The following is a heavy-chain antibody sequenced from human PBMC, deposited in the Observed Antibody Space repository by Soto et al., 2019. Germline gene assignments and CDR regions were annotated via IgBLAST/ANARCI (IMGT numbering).Heavy chain of an antibody. CDR1: GGSISSGGYY. J-gene: IGHJ4*02. Sequence: PSETLSLTCTVSGGSISSGGYYWSWIRQHPGKGLEWIGYIYYSGSTYYNPFLKSRVTISVDTSKNQFSLKLSSVTAADTAVYYCARGSIFGVVIINGHFDYWGQGTLVTVSS. CDR3: ARGSIFGVVIINGHFDY. V-gene: IGHV4-31*03. D-gene: IGHD3-3*02. CDR2: IYYSGST.